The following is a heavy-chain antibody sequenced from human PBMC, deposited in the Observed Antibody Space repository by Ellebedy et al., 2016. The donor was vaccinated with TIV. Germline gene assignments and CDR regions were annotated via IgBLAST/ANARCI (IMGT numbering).Heavy chain of an antibody. CDR2: ISTAGRII. D-gene: IGHD5-24*01. J-gene: IGHJ5*02. CDR1: GFTFSSYN. V-gene: IGHV3-48*01. CDR3: ARDEDGYNNGFDP. Sequence: GGSLRLSXAASGFTFSSYNMNWVRQAPGKGLEWISHISTAGRIIHYADSVKGRFTISRDNAKNSLYLQMNSLRVEDTAVYFCARDEDGYNNGFDPWGQGTLVTVSS.